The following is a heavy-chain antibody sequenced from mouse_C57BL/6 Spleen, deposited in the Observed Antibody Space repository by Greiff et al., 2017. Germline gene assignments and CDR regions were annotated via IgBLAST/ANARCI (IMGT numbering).Heavy chain of an antibody. CDR1: GYTFTGYW. J-gene: IGHJ4*01. Sequence: VQLQQSGAELAKPGASVKLSCKASGYTFTGYWMHWVKQRPGQGLEWIGYINPSSGYTKYNQKFKDKATLTADKSSSTAYMQLSSLTYEDSAVYYCARRGDGKGDAMDYWGQGTSVTVSS. V-gene: IGHV1-7*01. D-gene: IGHD2-1*01. CDR3: ARRGDGKGDAMDY. CDR2: INPSSGYT.